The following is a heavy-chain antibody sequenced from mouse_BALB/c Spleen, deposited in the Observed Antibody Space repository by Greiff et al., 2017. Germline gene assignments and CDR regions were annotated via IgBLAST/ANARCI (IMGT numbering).Heavy chain of an antibody. D-gene: IGHD2-4*01. J-gene: IGHJ4*01. V-gene: IGHV14-1*02. CDR3: ARRGDYGLDY. CDR1: GFNIKDYY. CDR2: IDPENGNT. Sequence: EVKLVESGAELVRPGALVKLSCKASGFNIKDYYMHWVKQRPEQGLEWIGWIDPENGNTIYDPKFQGKASITADTSSNTAYLQLSSLTSEDTAVYYCARRGDYGLDYWGQGTSVTVSS.